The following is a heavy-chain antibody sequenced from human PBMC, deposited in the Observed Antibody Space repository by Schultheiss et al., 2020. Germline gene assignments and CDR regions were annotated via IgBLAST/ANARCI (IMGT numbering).Heavy chain of an antibody. D-gene: IGHD3-10*01. CDR3: ARGAVRGVTYIDY. J-gene: IGHJ4*02. CDR1: GFTFSNYT. Sequence: GGSLRLSCAASGFTFSNYTMNWVRQAPGKGLEWVSSISDNGGRSYYADSVKGRFTISRDNSRNTLHLQMNSLRAEDTAVYYCARGAVRGVTYIDYWGQGTLVTVSS. V-gene: IGHV3-23*01. CDR2: ISDNGGRS.